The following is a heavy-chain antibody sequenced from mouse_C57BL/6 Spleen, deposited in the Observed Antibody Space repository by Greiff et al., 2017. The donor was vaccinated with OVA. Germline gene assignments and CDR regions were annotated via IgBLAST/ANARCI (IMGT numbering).Heavy chain of an antibody. CDR2: IYPGSGST. D-gene: IGHD2-5*01. CDR3: ARPLYYSNYPGYFDV. V-gene: IGHV1-55*01. J-gene: IGHJ1*03. CDR1: GYTFTSYW. Sequence: QVQLQQPGAELVKPGASVKMSCKASGYTFTSYWITWVKQRPGQGLEWIGDIYPGSGSTNYNEKFKSKATLTVDTSSSTAYMQLSSLTSEDSAVYDCARPLYYSNYPGYFDVWGTGTTVTVSS.